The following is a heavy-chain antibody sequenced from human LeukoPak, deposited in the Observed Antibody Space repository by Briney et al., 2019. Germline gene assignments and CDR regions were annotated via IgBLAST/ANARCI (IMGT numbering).Heavy chain of an antibody. CDR1: GGSISSYY. V-gene: IGHV4-59*01. CDR2: IYYSGST. J-gene: IGHJ2*01. Sequence: SETLSLTCTVSGGSISSYYWSWIRQPPGTGLEWIGYIYYSGSTNYNPSLKSLVTISVDTSKNQFSLKLSSMTAADTAVYYCASGRKVVPAATVATYWYFDLWGRGTLVTVSS. CDR3: ASGRKVVPAATVATYWYFDL. D-gene: IGHD2-2*01.